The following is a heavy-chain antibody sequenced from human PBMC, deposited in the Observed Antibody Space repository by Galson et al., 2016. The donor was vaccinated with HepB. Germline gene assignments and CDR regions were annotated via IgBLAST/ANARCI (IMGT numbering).Heavy chain of an antibody. Sequence: SLRLSCAASGFTFDDYVMRWVRQAPGKGLEWVSVINWNGGSTGYADSVKGRFTISRDNAKNSLYLQMNSLRAEDTALYYCVRDIKVAASDYWGQGTLVTVSS. CDR3: VRDIKVAASDY. D-gene: IGHD6-19*01. CDR2: INWNGGST. J-gene: IGHJ4*02. V-gene: IGHV3-20*04. CDR1: GFTFDDYV.